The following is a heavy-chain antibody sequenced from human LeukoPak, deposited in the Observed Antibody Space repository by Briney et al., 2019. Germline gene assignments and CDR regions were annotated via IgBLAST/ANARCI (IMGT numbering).Heavy chain of an antibody. CDR1: GGSISSYY. CDR2: VYYTGST. CDR3: ARVPALRVVTTPTYFDL. J-gene: IGHJ4*02. D-gene: IGHD2-21*02. V-gene: IGHV4-59*01. Sequence: PSETLSLTCTVSGGSISSYYWSWVRQPPGKGLVWIGFVYYTGSTNYSPSLRSRVTISVDTSKNQFSLKLNSVTAADTAVYYCARVPALRVVTTPTYFDLWGLGTLVSVSS.